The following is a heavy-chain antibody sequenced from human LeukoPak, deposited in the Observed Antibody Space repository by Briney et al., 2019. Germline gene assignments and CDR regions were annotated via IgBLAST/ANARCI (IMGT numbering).Heavy chain of an antibody. CDR1: GGSISSYY. Sequence: IPSETLSLTCTVSGGSISSYYWSWIRQPPGKGLEWIGYIYYSGSTNYNPSLKSRVTISVDTSKNQFSLKLSSVTAADTAVYYCARVRLRWITDRPGDYYYYMDVWGKGTTVTVSS. J-gene: IGHJ6*03. CDR2: IYYSGST. D-gene: IGHD4-23*01. CDR3: ARVRLRWITDRPGDYYYYMDV. V-gene: IGHV4-59*12.